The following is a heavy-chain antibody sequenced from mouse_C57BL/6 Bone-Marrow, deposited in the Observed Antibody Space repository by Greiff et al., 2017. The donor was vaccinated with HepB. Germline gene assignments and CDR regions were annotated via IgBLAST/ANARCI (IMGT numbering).Heavy chain of an antibody. CDR2: ISNLAYSI. V-gene: IGHV5-15*01. CDR1: GFTFSDYG. D-gene: IGHD2-3*01. J-gene: IGHJ1*03. Sequence: DVHLVESGGGLVQPGGSLKLSCAASGFTFSDYGMAWVRQAPRKGPEWVAFISNLAYSIYYADTVTGRFTISRENAKNTLYLEMSSLRSEDTAMYYCARQTYEYFDVWGTGTTVTVSS. CDR3: ARQTYEYFDV.